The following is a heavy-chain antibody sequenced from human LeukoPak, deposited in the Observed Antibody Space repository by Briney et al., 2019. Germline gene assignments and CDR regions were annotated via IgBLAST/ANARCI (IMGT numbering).Heavy chain of an antibody. CDR1: GFTFSSYA. D-gene: IGHD5-12*01. J-gene: IGHJ3*02. CDR2: ISYDGSNK. Sequence: GGSLRLSCAASGFTFSSYAMHWVRQAPGKGLEWVAVISYDGSNKYYADSVKGRFTISRDNSKNTLYLQMNSLRAEDTAVYYCARDWVSITDAFDIWGQGTMVTVSS. CDR3: ARDWVSITDAFDI. V-gene: IGHV3-30*14.